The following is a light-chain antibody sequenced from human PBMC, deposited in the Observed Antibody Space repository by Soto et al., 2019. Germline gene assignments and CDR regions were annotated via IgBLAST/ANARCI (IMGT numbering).Light chain of an antibody. J-gene: IGKJ1*01. CDR1: QSVLYSANDENY. CDR2: WAS. V-gene: IGKV4-1*01. Sequence: DIVMTKSPASLAVSPGERATINCKSSQSVLYSANDENYLAWYQQKPGQPPKLLIYWASTRESGVPDRFSGSGSRTDFSLTISSLQAEDVAVYYCQQYYTTPWAFGQGTKVEI. CDR3: QQYYTTPWA.